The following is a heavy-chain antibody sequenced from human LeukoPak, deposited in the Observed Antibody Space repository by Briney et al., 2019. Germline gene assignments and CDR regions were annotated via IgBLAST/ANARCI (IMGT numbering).Heavy chain of an antibody. D-gene: IGHD5-12*01. J-gene: IGHJ4*02. CDR2: IHYSGTT. CDR3: ARRRVYSGSGEFDF. V-gene: IGHV4-59*01. CDR1: GGPMSGYY. Sequence: SETLSLTCTVSGGPMSGYYWSWIWQPPGKGLEWIGYIHYSGTTNYNPSLKSRVTISLDTSRNQFSLKLRSVTTADTAVYYCARRRVYSGSGEFDFWGQGTLVTVSS.